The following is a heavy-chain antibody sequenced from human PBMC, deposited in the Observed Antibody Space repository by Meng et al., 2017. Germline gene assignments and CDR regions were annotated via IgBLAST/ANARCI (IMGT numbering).Heavy chain of an antibody. CDR3: AREKLAYCGGDCYFSDAFDI. CDR2: ISSSGSTI. J-gene: IGHJ3*02. V-gene: IGHV3-48*03. CDR1: GFTFSGYE. D-gene: IGHD2-21*02. Sequence: GGSLRLSCAASGFTFSGYEMNWVRQAPGKGLEWVSYISSSGSTIYYADSVKGRFTISRDNAKNSLYLQMNSLRAEDTAVYYCAREKLAYCGGDCYFSDAFDIWGQGTMVTVSS.